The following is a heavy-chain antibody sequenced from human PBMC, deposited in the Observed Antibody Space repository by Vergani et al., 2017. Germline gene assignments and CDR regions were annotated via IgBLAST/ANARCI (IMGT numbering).Heavy chain of an antibody. CDR2: VSGSGYSA. Sequence: EVQLLESGGGLVQPGGSLRLSCAASGFTFSSYAMSWVRQAPGKGLEWVSGVSGSGYSAYYTDSVKGRFTISRDNSKNTLYLQMNSLRAEDTAIYYCAARVSYWYGGFDYWGQGTLVTVSS. D-gene: IGHD3-16*01. J-gene: IGHJ4*02. V-gene: IGHV3-23*01. CDR1: GFTFSSYA. CDR3: AARVSYWYGGFDY.